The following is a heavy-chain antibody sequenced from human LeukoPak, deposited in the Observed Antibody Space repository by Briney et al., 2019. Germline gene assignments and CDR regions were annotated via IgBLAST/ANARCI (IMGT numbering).Heavy chain of an antibody. V-gene: IGHV3-7*01. Sequence: GGSLRLSCAASGFTFSSYAMSWVRQAPGKGLEWVANIKQDGNEKYYADSVKGRFTISRDNAKNSLYLQMNSLRAEDTAVYYCAIEIAVAVTGVDYWGQGTLVTVSS. CDR1: GFTFSSYA. D-gene: IGHD6-19*01. CDR3: AIEIAVAVTGVDY. J-gene: IGHJ4*02. CDR2: IKQDGNEK.